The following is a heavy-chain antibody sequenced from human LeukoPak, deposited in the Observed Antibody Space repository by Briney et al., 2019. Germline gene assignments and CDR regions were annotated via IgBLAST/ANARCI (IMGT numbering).Heavy chain of an antibody. CDR2: INAGNGNT. CDR3: AKALIFGVAECAFDI. J-gene: IGHJ3*02. D-gene: IGHD3-3*01. CDR1: GYTFTSYA. V-gene: IGHV1-3*01. Sequence: ASVKVSCKASGYTFTSYAMHWVRQAPGQRLEWMGWINAGNGNTKYSQKFQGRVTITRDTSASTAYMELSSLRSEDTAVYYCAKALIFGVAECAFDIWGQGTMVTVSS.